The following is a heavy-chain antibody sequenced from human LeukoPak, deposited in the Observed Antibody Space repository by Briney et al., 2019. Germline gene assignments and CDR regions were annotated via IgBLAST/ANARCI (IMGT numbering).Heavy chain of an antibody. CDR1: GFIFSNYA. D-gene: IGHD6-19*01. CDR2: ISSRGDGT. V-gene: IGHV3-23*01. CDR3: VKGPRPDITVAHTVEN. J-gene: IGHJ4*02. Sequence: GGSLRLSCAASGFIFSNYAMSWVRQVPGRGLEWVSTISSRGDGTYVADSVKGRFTISRDNSKNSLYLQMNTVRAEDTAVYYCVKGPRPDITVAHTVENWGQGTLVTVSS.